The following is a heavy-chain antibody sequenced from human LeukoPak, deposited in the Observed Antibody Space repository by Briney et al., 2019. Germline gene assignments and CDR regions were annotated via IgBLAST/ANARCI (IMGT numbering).Heavy chain of an antibody. V-gene: IGHV4-39*01. D-gene: IGHD3-22*01. J-gene: IGHJ3*02. CDR2: IHYSGST. CDR1: GGSISSNSYY. CDR3: ARLRDDYDSSGLQNNAFDI. Sequence: PSETLSLTCSVSGGSISSNSYYEGWIRQSPGKGLEWIGSIHYSGSTYYNPSLKSRVTISVDTSKNRFSLKLSSVTAADTAVYYCARLRDDYDSSGLQNNAFDIWGQGTVVTVSS.